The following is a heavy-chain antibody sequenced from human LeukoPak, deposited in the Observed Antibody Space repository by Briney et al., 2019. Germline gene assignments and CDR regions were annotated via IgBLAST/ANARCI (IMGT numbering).Heavy chain of an antibody. V-gene: IGHV3-48*01. CDR3: ARDLRTYGYFDY. CDR1: GFTFSSYS. J-gene: IGHJ4*02. Sequence: GGSLRLSCAASGFTFSSYSMNWVRQAPGKGLEWVPYISSSSSTIYYADSVKGRFTISRVNAKNSLYLQMNSLRAEDTAVYYCARDLRTYGYFDYWGQGTLVTVSS. CDR2: ISSSSSTI. D-gene: IGHD5-18*01.